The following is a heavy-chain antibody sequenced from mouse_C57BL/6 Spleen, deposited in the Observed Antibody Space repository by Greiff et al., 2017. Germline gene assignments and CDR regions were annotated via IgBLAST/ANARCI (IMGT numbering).Heavy chain of an antibody. CDR1: GFTFSSYA. J-gene: IGHJ4*01. V-gene: IGHV5-9-1*02. CDR3: TRDHYYGSSYGAMDY. Sequence: DVHLVESGEGLVKPGGSLKLSCAASGFTFSSYAMSWVRQTPEKRLEWVAYISSGGDYIYYADTVKGRFTISRDNARNTLYLQMSSLKSDDTAMYYCTRDHYYGSSYGAMDYWGQGTSVTVSS. CDR2: ISSGGDYI. D-gene: IGHD1-1*01.